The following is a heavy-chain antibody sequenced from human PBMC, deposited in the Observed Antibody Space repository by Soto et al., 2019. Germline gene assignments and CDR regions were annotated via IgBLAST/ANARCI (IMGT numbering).Heavy chain of an antibody. CDR2: INHSGST. J-gene: IGHJ6*03. V-gene: IGHV4-34*01. Sequence: SETLSLTCAVYGGSFSGYYWSWIRQPPGKGLEWIGEINHSGSTNYNPSLKSRVTISVDTSKNQFSLKLSSVTAADTAVYYCARGRDTATSYYYYYYMDVWGKGTTVTVSS. D-gene: IGHD5-18*01. CDR1: GGSFSGYY. CDR3: ARGRDTATSYYYYYYMDV.